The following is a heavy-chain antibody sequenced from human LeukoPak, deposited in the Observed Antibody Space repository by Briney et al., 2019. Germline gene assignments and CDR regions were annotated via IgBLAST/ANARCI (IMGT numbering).Heavy chain of an antibody. D-gene: IGHD3-3*01. V-gene: IGHV3-30*02. CDR1: GFTFSSYG. CDR3: AKDPKEFYDFWSGSPFGY. J-gene: IGHJ4*02. Sequence: GGSLRLSCAASGFTFSSYGMHWVRQAPGKGLEWVAFIRYDGSNKYYADSVKGRFTIFRDNSKNTLYLQMNSLRAEDTAVYYCAKDPKEFYDFWSGSPFGYWGQGTLVTVSS. CDR2: IRYDGSNK.